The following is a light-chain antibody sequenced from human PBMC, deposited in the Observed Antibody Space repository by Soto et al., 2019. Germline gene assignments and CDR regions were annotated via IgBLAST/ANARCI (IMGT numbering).Light chain of an antibody. Sequence: EIVMTQSPGTLSVFPGESVTLSCRASQSVNGFLDWFQHKPGQAPRLVLKRICIRAIGVPARFSGSGSGTDFTLTISRLEPEDFAVYYCQQCGSSSTFGQGTRLEIK. CDR3: QQCGSSST. CDR2: RIC. J-gene: IGKJ5*01. V-gene: IGKV3-20*01. CDR1: QSVNGF.